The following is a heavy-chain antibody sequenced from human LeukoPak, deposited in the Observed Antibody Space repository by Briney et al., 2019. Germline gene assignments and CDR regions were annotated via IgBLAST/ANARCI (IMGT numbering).Heavy chain of an antibody. CDR2: INPKSGVT. CDR1: GYTFIGYF. D-gene: IGHD2/OR15-2a*01. CDR3: ARRFYDVFGP. V-gene: IGHV1-2*02. Sequence: GASVKVSCKASGYTFIGYFMHWVRQAPGQGLEWMGWINPKSGVTNYAQSFQGRVTMTRDTSTSTVYMELNRLRSDDTAVYYCARRFYDVFGPWGQGTLVTVYS. J-gene: IGHJ5*02.